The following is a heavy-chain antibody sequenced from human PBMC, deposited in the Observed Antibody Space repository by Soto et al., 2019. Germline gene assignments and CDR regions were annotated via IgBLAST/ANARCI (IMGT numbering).Heavy chain of an antibody. J-gene: IGHJ5*02. CDR2: ISAYNGNT. D-gene: IGHD6-13*01. CDR3: ARDVLAAAGTGWFDP. Sequence: ASVKVSCKASGYTFTSYGISWVRQAPGQGLEWMGWISAYNGNTNYAQKLQGRVTMTTDTSTSTAYMELRSLRSDDTAVYYCARDVLAAAGTGWFDPWGQGTLVTVPQ. V-gene: IGHV1-18*04. CDR1: GYTFTSYG.